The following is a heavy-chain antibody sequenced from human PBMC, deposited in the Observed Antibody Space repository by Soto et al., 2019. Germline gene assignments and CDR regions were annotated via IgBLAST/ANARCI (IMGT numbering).Heavy chain of an antibody. V-gene: IGHV1-3*01. CDR3: ATSTIETSPWKQPFYGMDV. J-gene: IGHJ6*02. Sequence: ASVKVSCKASEDTFTRYVIHWVRQAPGQRLEWMGWINAGNGNTKYSQNFQGRVTITRDASASTAYMELSSLRSQDTAVYYCATSTIETSPWKQPFYGMDVSGQRSTVTVCS. CDR2: INAGNGNT. D-gene: IGHD1-1*01. CDR1: EDTFTRYV.